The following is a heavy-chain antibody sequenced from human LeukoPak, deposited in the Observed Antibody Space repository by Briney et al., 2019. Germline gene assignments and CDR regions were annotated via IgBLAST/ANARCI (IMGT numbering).Heavy chain of an antibody. CDR2: FYTSGHT. D-gene: IGHD2-15*01. V-gene: IGHV4-61*09. CDR1: GGSINSGSYY. CDR3: ARGYCSGGSCYSYYYYNYMDV. J-gene: IGHJ6*03. Sequence: SETLSLTCTVSGGSINSGSYYWSWIRQPAGKGLEWMGHFYTSGHTSYNPSLKSRVTISVDTSKNQFSLKLSSVTAADTAVYYCARGYCSGGSCYSYYYYNYMDVWGKGTTVTVSS.